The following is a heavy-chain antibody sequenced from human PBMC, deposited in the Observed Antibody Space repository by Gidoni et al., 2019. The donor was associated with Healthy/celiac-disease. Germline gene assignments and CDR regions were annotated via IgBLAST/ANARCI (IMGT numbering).Heavy chain of an antibody. J-gene: IGHJ4*02. V-gene: IGHV3-30*18. D-gene: IGHD2-15*01. Sequence: QVQLVEFGGGVVQPGRSLRPSCAASGLTFSSYGMHWVRQAPGKGLEWVAVISYDGSNKYYADSVKGRFTISRDNSKNTLYLQMNSLRAEDTAVYYCAKDLPDMGFDYWGQGTLVTVSS. CDR1: GLTFSSYG. CDR3: AKDLPDMGFDY. CDR2: ISYDGSNK.